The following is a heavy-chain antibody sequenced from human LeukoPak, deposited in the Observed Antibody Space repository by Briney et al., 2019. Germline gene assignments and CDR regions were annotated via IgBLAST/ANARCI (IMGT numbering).Heavy chain of an antibody. V-gene: IGHV3-53*05. Sequence: GGSLRLSCAASGFTVSSNYMSWVRQAPGKGLEWVSVIYSGGSTYYADSVKGRFTISRDNSKNTLYLQMNSLRAEDTAVYYCAKEVDSGWYFDYWGQGTLVTVSS. J-gene: IGHJ4*02. D-gene: IGHD6-19*01. CDR3: AKEVDSGWYFDY. CDR2: IYSGGST. CDR1: GFTVSSNY.